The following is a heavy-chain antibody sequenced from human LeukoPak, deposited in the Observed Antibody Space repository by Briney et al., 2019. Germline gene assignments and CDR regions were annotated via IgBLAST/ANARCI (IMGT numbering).Heavy chain of an antibody. CDR1: GFTFSDYY. Sequence: GGSLRLSCAASGFTFSDYYMRWIRQAPGKGLEWVAYICSNGSTIYYADSVKGRFTISRDNSKNSLYLQMNGLRAEDTAVYYCARDLRPIVVVVAATPGYWGQGTLVTDSS. V-gene: IGHV3-11*01. J-gene: IGHJ4*02. D-gene: IGHD2-15*01. CDR2: ICSNGSTI. CDR3: ARDLRPIVVVVAATPGY.